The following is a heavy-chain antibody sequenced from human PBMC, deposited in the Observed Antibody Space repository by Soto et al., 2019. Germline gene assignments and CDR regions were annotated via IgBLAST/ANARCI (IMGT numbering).Heavy chain of an antibody. CDR2: INHSGST. Sequence: QVQLQQWGAGLLKPSETLSLTCAVYGGSFSGYYWSWIRQPPGKGLEWIGEINHSGSTNYNPSLKSRVTISVDTSKNQFPLKLSSVTAADTAVYYCARHPVPDCSGGSCSYYFDYWGQGTLVTVSS. V-gene: IGHV4-34*01. CDR1: GGSFSGYY. D-gene: IGHD2-15*01. J-gene: IGHJ4*02. CDR3: ARHPVPDCSGGSCSYYFDY.